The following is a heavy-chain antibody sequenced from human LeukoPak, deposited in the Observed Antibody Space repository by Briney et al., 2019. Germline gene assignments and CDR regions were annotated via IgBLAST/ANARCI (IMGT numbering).Heavy chain of an antibody. V-gene: IGHV3-23*01. D-gene: IGHD6-13*01. CDR1: EFTFSSYA. CDR3: AKIRAPYSSSWNPFDY. J-gene: IGHJ4*02. CDR2: ISGSGDST. Sequence: PGGSLRLSCAASEFTFSSYAMTWVRQAPGKGLEWVSGISGSGDSTYYADSVRGRFIITRDNSKSTVYVQMNSLRVEDTAIYYCAKIRAPYSSSWNPFDYWGQGTLVTVSS.